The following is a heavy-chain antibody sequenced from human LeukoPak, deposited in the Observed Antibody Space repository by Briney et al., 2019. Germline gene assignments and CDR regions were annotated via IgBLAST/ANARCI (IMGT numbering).Heavy chain of an antibody. CDR3: ARGYRYYDSSGYYSVDY. CDR2: MNPNSGNT. J-gene: IGHJ4*02. CDR1: GYTFTSYD. Sequence: ASVKVSCKASGYTFTSYDINWVRQATGQGLEWMGWMNPNSGNTGYAQKFQGRVTMTRNTSTSTAYMELSSLRSEDTAVYYCARGYRYYDSSGYYSVDYWGQGTLVTVSS. D-gene: IGHD3-22*01. V-gene: IGHV1-8*01.